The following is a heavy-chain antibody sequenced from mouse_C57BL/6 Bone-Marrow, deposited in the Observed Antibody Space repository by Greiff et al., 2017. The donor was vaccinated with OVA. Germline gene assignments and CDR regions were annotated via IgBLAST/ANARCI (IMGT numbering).Heavy chain of an antibody. CDR1: GFTFSSYT. CDR3: ASLYSNPFAY. D-gene: IGHD2-5*01. J-gene: IGHJ3*01. V-gene: IGHV5-9*01. CDR2: ISGGGGNT. Sequence: EVKLVESGGGLVKPGGSLKLSCAASGFTFSSYTMSWVRQTPEKRLEWVATISGGGGNTYYPDSVKGRFTISRDNAKNTLYLQMSSLRSEDTALYYCASLYSNPFAYWGQGTLVTVSA.